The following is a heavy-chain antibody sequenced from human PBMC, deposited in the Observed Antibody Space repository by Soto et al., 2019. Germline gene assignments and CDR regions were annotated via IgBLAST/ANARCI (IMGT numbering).Heavy chain of an antibody. D-gene: IGHD5-18*01. J-gene: IGHJ5*02. V-gene: IGHV4-31*03. CDR1: GGSISSGGYY. Sequence: PSETLSLTCTVSGGSISSGGYYWSWIRQHPGKGLEWIGYIYYSGSTYYNPSLKSRVTISVDTSKNQFSLKLSSVTAADTAVYYCASHPSRVDTAMVSWFDPWGQGALVTVSS. CDR3: ASHPSRVDTAMVSWFDP. CDR2: IYYSGST.